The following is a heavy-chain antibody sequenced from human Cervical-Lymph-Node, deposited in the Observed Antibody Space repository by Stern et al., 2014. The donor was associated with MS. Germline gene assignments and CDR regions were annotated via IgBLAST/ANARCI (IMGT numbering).Heavy chain of an antibody. J-gene: IGHJ6*02. D-gene: IGHD1-7*01. V-gene: IGHV2-5*02. CDR1: GFSIRTNGVG. CDR3: ARIGSTRVTISPELGMDV. CDR2: LYWDDDK. Sequence: QVTLRESGPTLVKPTMTLTLTCSLSGFSIRTNGVGVGWIRQPPGKALEXLGGLYWDDDKRYSPSLSSRLTISKDTSKSQVVLTMTNMDPVDTATYYCARIGSTRVTISPELGMDVWGQGTTVTVSS.